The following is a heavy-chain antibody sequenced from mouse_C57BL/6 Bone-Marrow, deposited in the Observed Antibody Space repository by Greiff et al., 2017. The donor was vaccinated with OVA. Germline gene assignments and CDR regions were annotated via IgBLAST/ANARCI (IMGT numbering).Heavy chain of an antibody. CDR1: GFTFSSYG. CDR2: ISSGGSYT. J-gene: IGHJ3*01. D-gene: IGHD2-2*01. Sequence: EVKLMESGGDLVKPGGSLKLSCAASGFTFSSYGMSWVRQTPDKRLEWVATISSGGSYTYYPDSVKGRFTISRDNAKNTLYLQRSSLKSEDTAMYYCALLYGYDDAYWGQGTLVTVSA. V-gene: IGHV5-6*01. CDR3: ALLYGYDDAY.